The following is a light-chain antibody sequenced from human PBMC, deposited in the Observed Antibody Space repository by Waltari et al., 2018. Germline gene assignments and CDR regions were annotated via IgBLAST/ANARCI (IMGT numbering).Light chain of an antibody. Sequence: DIQMTQSPSTLSASVGDRVTISCRASQSVGTWLAWYQQKPGKAPKLLIYMASSLDSGVTSRFSGSGSWTDFTLTISSLQPDDFATYSCQQYSSFSTFGQGTKV. CDR2: MAS. J-gene: IGKJ2*01. CDR1: QSVGTW. CDR3: QQYSSFST. V-gene: IGKV1-5*03.